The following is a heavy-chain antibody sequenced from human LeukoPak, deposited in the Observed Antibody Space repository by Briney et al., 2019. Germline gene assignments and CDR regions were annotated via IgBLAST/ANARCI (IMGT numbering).Heavy chain of an antibody. D-gene: IGHD1-1*01. CDR3: AKGDDALPTKY. Sequence: PGGSLRLSCAASGFTFSSYSMNWVRQAPGKGLEWVSAISGSGGSTYYADSVKGRFTISRDNSKNTLYLQMNSLRAEDTAVYYCAKGDDALPTKYWGQGTLVTVSS. J-gene: IGHJ4*02. CDR2: ISGSGGST. V-gene: IGHV3-23*01. CDR1: GFTFSSYS.